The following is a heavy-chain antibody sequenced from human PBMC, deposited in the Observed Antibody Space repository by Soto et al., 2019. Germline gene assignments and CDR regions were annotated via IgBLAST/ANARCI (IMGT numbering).Heavy chain of an antibody. D-gene: IGHD1-26*01. Sequence: LSCVASGFTFSSYGMHWVRQAPGKGLEWVAIISYDGSNTYXADSVKGRFTISRDNSKNTLYLQMNSLRAEDTSVYYCAKEGGLSGSYYISSAYYFDYWGQGTLVTVSS. CDR3: AKEGGLSGSYYISSAYYFDY. CDR2: ISYDGSNT. J-gene: IGHJ4*02. V-gene: IGHV3-30*18. CDR1: GFTFSSYG.